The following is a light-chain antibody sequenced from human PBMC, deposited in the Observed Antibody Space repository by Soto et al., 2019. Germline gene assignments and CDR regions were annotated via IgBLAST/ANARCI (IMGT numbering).Light chain of an antibody. CDR2: DVT. J-gene: IGLJ2*01. CDR3: SSYTTTSTLIV. V-gene: IGLV2-14*03. CDR1: SSDVGGYNY. Sequence: QSALTQPASVSGSPGQSITISCTGSSSDVGGYNYVSWYQHHPGRAPKLIIYDVTNRPSGVSLRFSGSKSGNTASLTISGLRAEDEADYYCSSYTTTSTLIVFGAGTKVTVL.